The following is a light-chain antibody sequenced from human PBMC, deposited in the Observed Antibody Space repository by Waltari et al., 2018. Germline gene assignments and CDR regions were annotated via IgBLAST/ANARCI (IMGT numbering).Light chain of an antibody. Sequence: QLVLTQSPSASASLGASVKPTCTLSSGHRRTAIDCHQQQPEKGPRYLMKLNSDGSHSKGDGIPDRFSGSSSGAERYLTISSLQSEDEADYYCQTWGTGIHVVFGGGTKLTVL. CDR1: SGHRRTA. CDR2: LNSDGSH. CDR3: QTWGTGIHVV. J-gene: IGLJ2*01. V-gene: IGLV4-69*01.